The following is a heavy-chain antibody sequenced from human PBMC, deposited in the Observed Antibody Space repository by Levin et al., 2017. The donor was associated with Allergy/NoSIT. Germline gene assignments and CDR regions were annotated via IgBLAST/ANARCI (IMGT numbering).Heavy chain of an antibody. CDR1: GYSFTSYW. CDR2: IDPSDSYT. CDR3: ATLGYCSGGSCYSGGGAPRAKTYYYYGMDV. D-gene: IGHD2-15*01. Sequence: GESLKISCKGSGYSFTSYWISWVRQMPGKGLEWMGRIDPSDSYTNYSPSFQGHVTISADKSISTAYLQWSSLKASDTAMYYCATLGYCSGGSCYSGGGAPRAKTYYYYGMDVWGQGTTVTVSS. J-gene: IGHJ6*02. V-gene: IGHV5-10-1*01.